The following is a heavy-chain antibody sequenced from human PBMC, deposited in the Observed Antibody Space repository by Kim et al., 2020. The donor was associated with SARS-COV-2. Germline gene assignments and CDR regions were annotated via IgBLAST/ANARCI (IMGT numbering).Heavy chain of an antibody. Sequence: GGSLRLSCAASGFTFSSYNMNWVRQAPGKGLVWVSYISRSSNTIYYADSVKGRFTISRDNAKNSLYLQMNSLRDEDTAVYYCARDEYYYDSSGSYYGMDVWGQGTTDTVSS. D-gene: IGHD3-22*01. CDR1: GFTFSSYN. J-gene: IGHJ6*02. CDR2: ISRSSNTI. V-gene: IGHV3-48*02. CDR3: ARDEYYYDSSGSYYGMDV.